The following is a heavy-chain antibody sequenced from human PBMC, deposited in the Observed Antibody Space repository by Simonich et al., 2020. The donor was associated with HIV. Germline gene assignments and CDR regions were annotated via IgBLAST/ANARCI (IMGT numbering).Heavy chain of an antibody. CDR3: ARHSQYNYGYSGFDS. CDR1: GGSISSSSYY. D-gene: IGHD5-18*01. CDR2: VYYGGST. V-gene: IGHV4-39*01. J-gene: IGHJ4*02. Sequence: QLQLQESGPGLVKPSETLSLTCTVSGGSISSSSYYWGWIRQPPGKGLEWIGSVYYGGSTHYNPTLTSRVTISVDTSKNQFSLKLSSVTAADTALYYCARHSQYNYGYSGFDSWGQGTRVTVSS.